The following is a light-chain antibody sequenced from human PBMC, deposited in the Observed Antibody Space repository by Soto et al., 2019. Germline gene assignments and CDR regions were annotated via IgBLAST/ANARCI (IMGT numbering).Light chain of an antibody. CDR1: QSISSY. CDR3: QQSYSTPRMT. CDR2: AAS. V-gene: IGKV1-39*01. J-gene: IGKJ1*01. Sequence: DIQMTQSPATLSATVGDRVTITCRGSQSISSYLNWYQQKPGKAPKLLIYAASSLQSGVPSRFSGSGSGTDFTLTISSLQPEDFATYYCQQSYSTPRMTFGQGTKVDIK.